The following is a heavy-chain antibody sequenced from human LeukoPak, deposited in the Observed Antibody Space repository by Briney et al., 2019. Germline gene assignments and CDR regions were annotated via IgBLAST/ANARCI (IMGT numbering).Heavy chain of an antibody. Sequence: PSQTLSLTCTVSGGSISSGGYYWSWIRQPPGKGLEWIGYIYYSGSTNYNPSLKSRVTISVDTSKNQFSLKLSSVTAADTAVYYCARRSTSSSWYGDLLEEPGAVGPFDPWGQGTLVTVSS. J-gene: IGHJ5*02. V-gene: IGHV4-61*08. CDR2: IYYSGST. CDR3: ARRSTSSSWYGDLLEEPGAVGPFDP. CDR1: GGSISSGGYY. D-gene: IGHD6-13*01.